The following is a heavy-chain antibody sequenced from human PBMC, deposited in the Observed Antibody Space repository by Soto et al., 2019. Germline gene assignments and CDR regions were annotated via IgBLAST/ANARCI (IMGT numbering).Heavy chain of an antibody. Sequence: EVQLVESGGGLVQPGGSLRLSCAASGFTVSSNYMSWVRQAPGKGLERVSVIYRDDTTYYADSVKGRFTISRYNSKNTLFLQMNSLRAEDTAVYFGARAPYGCGWTVEVDNWGQGTLVTVSS. D-gene: IGHD6-19*01. CDR2: IYRDDTT. CDR1: GFTVSSNY. J-gene: IGHJ4*02. CDR3: ARAPYGCGWTVEVDN. V-gene: IGHV3-66*01.